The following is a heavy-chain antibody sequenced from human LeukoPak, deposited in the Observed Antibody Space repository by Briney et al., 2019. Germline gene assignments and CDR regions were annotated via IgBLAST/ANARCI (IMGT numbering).Heavy chain of an antibody. CDR3: ARVGSSTSYYYYMDV. CDR1: GYTFTSYD. V-gene: IGHV1-8*03. J-gene: IGHJ6*03. CDR2: MNPKSGNT. Sequence: ASVKVSCKASGYTFTSYDINCVRQATGHGVEWRGWMNPKSGNTGYAQKFQSRVTTTRNTSISTAYMELSSLRSEDTAVYYCARVGSSTSYYYYMDVGGKGTTVTVSS. D-gene: IGHD2-2*01.